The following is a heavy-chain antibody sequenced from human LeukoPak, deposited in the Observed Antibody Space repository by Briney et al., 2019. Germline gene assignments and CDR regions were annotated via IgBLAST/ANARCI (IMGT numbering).Heavy chain of an antibody. Sequence: PGGSLRLSCAASGFTFSSYSMNWVRQAPGKGLEWVSYISSSSTIYYADSVKGRFTISRDNAKNSLYLQMNSLRAEDTAVYYCARDCSSTSCYSSGIDYWGQGTLVTVSS. CDR1: GFTFSSYS. V-gene: IGHV3-48*01. CDR3: ARDCSSTSCYSSGIDY. J-gene: IGHJ4*02. D-gene: IGHD2-2*01. CDR2: ISSSSTI.